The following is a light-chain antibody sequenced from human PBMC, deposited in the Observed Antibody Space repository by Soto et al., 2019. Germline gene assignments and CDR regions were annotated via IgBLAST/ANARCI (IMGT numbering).Light chain of an antibody. CDR3: ASYAGSNNLL. Sequence: QSVLTQPPSASGSPGQSVTISCTGTTSDVGTYDSVSWYQQHPGKAPKLIIYEVNKRPSGVPHRFSGSKSGNTASLTVSGLQAEDETHYYCASYAGSNNLLFGGGTKLTVL. CDR2: EVN. V-gene: IGLV2-8*01. J-gene: IGLJ3*02. CDR1: TSDVGTYDS.